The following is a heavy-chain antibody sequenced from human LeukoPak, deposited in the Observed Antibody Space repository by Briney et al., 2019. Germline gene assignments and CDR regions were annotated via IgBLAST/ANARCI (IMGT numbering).Heavy chain of an antibody. V-gene: IGHV4-31*03. CDR3: ARAILWFGELSELDY. CDR1: GGSISSGGYY. J-gene: IGHJ4*02. D-gene: IGHD3-10*01. Sequence: SETLSLTCTVSGGSISSGGYYWSWIRQHPGKGLEWIGYIYYSGSTYYNPSLKSRVTISVDTSKNQFSLKLSSVTAVDTAVYYCARAILWFGELSELDYWGQGTLVTVSS. CDR2: IYYSGST.